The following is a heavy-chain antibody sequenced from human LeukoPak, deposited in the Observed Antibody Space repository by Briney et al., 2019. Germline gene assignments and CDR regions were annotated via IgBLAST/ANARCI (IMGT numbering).Heavy chain of an antibody. D-gene: IGHD3-16*01. CDR3: GRRSYGLPFDP. CDR2: IHYNGNT. CDR1: GGFIRRGGSY. V-gene: IGHV4-39*01. J-gene: IGHJ5*02. Sequence: PSETLSLTCTVSGGFIRRGGSYGGWVRQPPGRGLEWIATIHYNGNTYYNPSLKSRVTISADTSTNQFSLKLSSVTAADTAVYYCGRRSYGLPFDPWGQGILVTVSS.